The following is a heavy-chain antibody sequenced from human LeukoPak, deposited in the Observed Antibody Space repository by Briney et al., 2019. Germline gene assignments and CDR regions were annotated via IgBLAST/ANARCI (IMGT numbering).Heavy chain of an antibody. CDR2: IFYSGST. V-gene: IGHV4-59*11. CDR1: GVSISSHY. Sequence: SETLSLTCTVSGVSISSHYWSWIRQPPGKGLEWIGYIFYSGSTNYNPSLKSRVTMSVGRSKNQFSLKLSSVTAADTAVYYCARGTRGSGLYYWGQGTLVTVSS. CDR3: ARGTRGSGLYY. D-gene: IGHD3-10*01. J-gene: IGHJ4*02.